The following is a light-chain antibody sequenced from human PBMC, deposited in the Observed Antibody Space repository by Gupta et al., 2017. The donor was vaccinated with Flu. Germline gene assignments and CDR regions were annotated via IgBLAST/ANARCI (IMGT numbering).Light chain of an antibody. J-gene: IGKJ1*01. Sequence: DVVMTQSPLSLPVTLGQPASISCRSSEGLVYSDGNTYLHWFQQRPGQAPRRLIYQVSYRDSGVPDRFSGSGSGTDFTLKISSVEAEDVGIYFCRQGAHWPWAFGQGTTVELK. CDR2: QVS. CDR3: RQGAHWPWA. CDR1: EGLVYSDGNTY. V-gene: IGKV2-30*01.